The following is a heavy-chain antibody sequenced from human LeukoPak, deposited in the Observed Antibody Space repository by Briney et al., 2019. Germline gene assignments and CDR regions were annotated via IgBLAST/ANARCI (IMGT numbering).Heavy chain of an antibody. D-gene: IGHD5-18*01. J-gene: IGHJ4*02. CDR1: GGSISSGSYY. Sequence: SETLSLTCTVSGGSISSGSYYWSWIRQPAGKGLEWIGRIYTSGSTNYNPSLKSRVTISVDTSKNQFSLKLSSVTAADTAVYYCARAQRGTATGNYFDYWGQGTLVTVSS. CDR2: IYTSGST. V-gene: IGHV4-61*02. CDR3: ARAQRGTATGNYFDY.